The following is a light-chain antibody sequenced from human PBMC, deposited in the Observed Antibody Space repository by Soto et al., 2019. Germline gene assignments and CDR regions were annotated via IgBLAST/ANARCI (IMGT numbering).Light chain of an antibody. V-gene: IGKV1-5*03. CDR1: QSIGSW. Sequence: DIQMTQSPSTLSASVGDRVTIPCRASQSIGSWLAWYQQKPGKAPKSLIYKASSLESGVPSRFSGSGSGTDFTLTISSLLPDDFATYDYQHYFTYSQMFGQGTKVEIE. J-gene: IGKJ1*01. CDR3: QHYFTYSQM. CDR2: KAS.